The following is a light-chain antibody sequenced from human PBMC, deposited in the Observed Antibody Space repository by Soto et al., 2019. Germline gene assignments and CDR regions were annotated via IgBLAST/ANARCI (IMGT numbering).Light chain of an antibody. V-gene: IGLV2-11*01. CDR1: SSEVGRHNI. CDR2: EVS. CDR3: CAHIEKNHHV. J-gene: IGLJ1*01. Sequence: QSALTQPRSVSGSPGQSVTISCTATSSEVGRHNIVSWYQQHPGKVPRLIIYEVSKRSSGVPDRFSGSKSGSTASLIISGLQVEDEADYYCCAHIEKNHHVFGTGTKLTVL.